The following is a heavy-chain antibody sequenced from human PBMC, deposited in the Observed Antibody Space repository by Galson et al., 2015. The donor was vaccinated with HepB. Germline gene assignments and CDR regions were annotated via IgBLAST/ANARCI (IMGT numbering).Heavy chain of an antibody. CDR3: AKGYGLFDS. V-gene: IGHV3-23*01. D-gene: IGHD5-18*01. CDR1: GFAFDSHA. CDR2: ITGEGDST. Sequence: SLRLSCAASGFAFDSHAMSWVRQAPGRGLEWISGITGEGDSTFYADSVKGRFTVSKDNFNNMLYLQMNSLRAEDAGLYFCAKGYGLFDSWGQGILVTVSS. J-gene: IGHJ5*01.